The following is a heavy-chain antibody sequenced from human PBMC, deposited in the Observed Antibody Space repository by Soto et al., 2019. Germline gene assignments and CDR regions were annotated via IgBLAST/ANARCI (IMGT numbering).Heavy chain of an antibody. Sequence: QVQLMQSGAEVKNPGVSVKVSCKASGYTFSGYGITWVRQAPGQGLEWMGGITPYNGNTNYARKFQDRVTMTTDTSTNTAYMELRSLRSDDTAIYYCARRDNGWYYWGQGTLVTVSS. D-gene: IGHD6-19*01. CDR2: ITPYNGNT. J-gene: IGHJ4*02. CDR1: GYTFSGYG. V-gene: IGHV1-18*04. CDR3: ARRDNGWYY.